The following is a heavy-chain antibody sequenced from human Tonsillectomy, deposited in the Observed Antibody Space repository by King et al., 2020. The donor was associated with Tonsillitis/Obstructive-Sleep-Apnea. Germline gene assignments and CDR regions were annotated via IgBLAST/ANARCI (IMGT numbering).Heavy chain of an antibody. J-gene: IGHJ3*02. Sequence: VQLPQWGAGLLKPSETLSLNCAVYGESFSAYYWSWIRQPPEKGLEWIGEINHSGNANYNPSLKSRVTISVDTSKNQFSLRLNSVTAADTAMYYCARGMEQDFWSGNYSDAFDIWGQVTMVTVSS. D-gene: IGHD3-3*01. V-gene: IGHV4-34*01. CDR3: ARGMEQDFWSGNYSDAFDI. CDR1: GESFSAYY. CDR2: INHSGNA.